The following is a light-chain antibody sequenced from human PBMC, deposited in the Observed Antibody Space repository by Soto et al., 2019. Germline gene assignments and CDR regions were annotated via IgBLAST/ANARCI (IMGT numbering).Light chain of an antibody. CDR1: QRISSW. CDR3: QQYNSYSWT. Sequence: DIKMTQSPSTLSASVGDRVTITRRASQRISSWMAWYQQKLGKAPKILIYDATSLESGVPSRFSGSGSGTEFTLTISSLQPDDFATYYCQQYNSYSWTFGQGTKVDIK. V-gene: IGKV1-5*01. J-gene: IGKJ1*01. CDR2: DAT.